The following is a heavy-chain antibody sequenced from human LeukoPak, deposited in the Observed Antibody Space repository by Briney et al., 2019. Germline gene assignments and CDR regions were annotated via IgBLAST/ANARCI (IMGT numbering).Heavy chain of an antibody. D-gene: IGHD6-19*01. Sequence: SETLSLTCTVSGGSISSSSYYWGWIRQPPGKGLEWIGSIYYSGSTYYNPSLKSRVTISVDTSKNQFSLKLSSVTAADTAVYYCARCLAVAGTVFFDYWGQGTLVTVSS. J-gene: IGHJ4*02. CDR3: ARCLAVAGTVFFDY. CDR2: IYYSGST. CDR1: GGSISSSSYY. V-gene: IGHV4-39*01.